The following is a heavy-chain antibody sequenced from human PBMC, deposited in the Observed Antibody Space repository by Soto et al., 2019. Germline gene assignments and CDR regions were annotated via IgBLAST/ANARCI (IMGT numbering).Heavy chain of an antibody. CDR2: IHYSGST. J-gene: IGHJ4*02. CDR1: GGSISSGGYY. Sequence: QVQLQESGPGLLKPSQTLSRSCTVSGGSISSGGYYWRWIRQHPGKGMEWSGYIHYSGSTYYNPSLKSRVTISVDTSKNQFSLKLSSVTAADTAVYYCATLPSGWTGFVDWGQGTLVTVSS. V-gene: IGHV4-31*03. D-gene: IGHD6-25*01. CDR3: ATLPSGWTGFVD.